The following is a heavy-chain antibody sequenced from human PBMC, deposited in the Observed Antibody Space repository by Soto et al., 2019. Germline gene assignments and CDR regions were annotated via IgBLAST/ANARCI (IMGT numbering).Heavy chain of an antibody. CDR2: VNQDESEK. Sequence: GGSLRLSCAASGFTFSPYWMSWVRQTPGKGLEWVANVNQDESEKHYVDSVKGRFTMSRDNAKNSLHLQMNSLRAEDTAVYYCARVMRCTDSTCYNWYFDLWGRGTLVTVSS. V-gene: IGHV3-7*01. J-gene: IGHJ2*01. D-gene: IGHD2-15*01. CDR3: ARVMRCTDSTCYNWYFDL. CDR1: GFTFSPYW.